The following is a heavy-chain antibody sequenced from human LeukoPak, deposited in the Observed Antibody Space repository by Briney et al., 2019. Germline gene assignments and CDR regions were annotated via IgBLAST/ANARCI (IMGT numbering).Heavy chain of an antibody. J-gene: IGHJ4*02. CDR3: AKDDIVLNGPTYYFDY. CDR2: ISGSGGST. V-gene: IGHV3-23*01. Sequence: GGSLRLSCAASGFTFSSYAMSWVRQAPGKGLEWVSAISGSGGSTYYADSVKGRFTISRDNSKNTLYLQMNSLRAEDTAVYYCAKDDIVLNGPTYYFDYWGQGTLVTVSS. CDR1: GFTFSSYA. D-gene: IGHD2-8*01.